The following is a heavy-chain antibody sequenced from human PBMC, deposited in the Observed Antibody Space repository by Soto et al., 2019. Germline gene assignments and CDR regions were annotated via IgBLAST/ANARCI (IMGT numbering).Heavy chain of an antibody. CDR2: TSSDGNNK. D-gene: IGHD1-1*01. Sequence: PGGSLRLSCVASGFIFSNYAIHWVRQAPDMGLEWVAVTSSDGNNKHYADSVTGRFTISRDNSKSTLYLQMDSLRAEDTAVYYCVREPEEMPTRIDYSGQGTLVTVSS. J-gene: IGHJ4*02. CDR1: GFIFSNYA. V-gene: IGHV3-30-3*01. CDR3: VREPEEMPTRIDY.